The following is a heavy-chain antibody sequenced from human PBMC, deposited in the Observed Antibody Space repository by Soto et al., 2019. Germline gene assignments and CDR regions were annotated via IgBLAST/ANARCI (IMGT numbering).Heavy chain of an antibody. D-gene: IGHD6-19*01. CDR1: GFTFSDYA. CDR3: AKGGRQWLVTSDFNY. J-gene: IGHJ4*02. V-gene: IGHV3-30*18. CDR2: VSHDGRST. Sequence: VQLVESGGGVVQPGRSLRLSCAASGFTFSDYAMHWVRQAPGKGLEWVAVVSHDGRSTHYADSVKGRFTISRDSAKDTVALEMSSLRAEHTAVYYCAKGGRQWLVTSDFNYWGQGALVTVSS.